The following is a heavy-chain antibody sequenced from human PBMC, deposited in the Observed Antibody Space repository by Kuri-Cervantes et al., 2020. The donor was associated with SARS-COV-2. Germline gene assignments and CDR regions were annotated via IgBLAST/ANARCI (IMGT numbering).Heavy chain of an antibody. Sequence: SQTLSLTCAVYSGSFSGYYWSWIRQPPGKGLEWIGEINHSGSTNYNPSLKSRVTISVDTSKNQFSLKLSSVTAADTAVYYCARGDYGDHPYYFDYWGQGTLVTVSS. J-gene: IGHJ4*02. CDR1: SGSFSGYY. D-gene: IGHD4-17*01. V-gene: IGHV4-34*01. CDR3: ARGDYGDHPYYFDY. CDR2: INHSGST.